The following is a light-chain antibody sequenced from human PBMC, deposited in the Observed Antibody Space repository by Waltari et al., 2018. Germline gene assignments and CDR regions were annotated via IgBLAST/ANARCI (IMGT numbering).Light chain of an antibody. Sequence: DVQMTQSPSSMSVSVGERVPITCQASQDITNYLHWDQPKPGKAPKLLIYDAANLETGVPSRFSGTGSGTHFTFIISGLQSEDVATYYCQQYDKPPIAFGQGTRLDIK. J-gene: IGKJ5*01. CDR2: DAA. CDR1: QDITNY. V-gene: IGKV1-33*01. CDR3: QQYDKPPIA.